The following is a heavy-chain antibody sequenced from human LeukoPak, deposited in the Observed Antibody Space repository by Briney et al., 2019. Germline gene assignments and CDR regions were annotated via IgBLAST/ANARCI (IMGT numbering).Heavy chain of an antibody. V-gene: IGHV5-51*01. Sequence: GESLKISCKGSGFTFTSYWIGWVRQMPGKGLEWMGIIYPGDPDTRYSPSFQGQVTISADTSINTAYLQWSSLKASDTAMYYCARLDLEGPFDPWGQGTLVTVPS. CDR3: ARLDLEGPFDP. CDR1: GFTFTSYW. CDR2: IYPGDPDT. J-gene: IGHJ5*02.